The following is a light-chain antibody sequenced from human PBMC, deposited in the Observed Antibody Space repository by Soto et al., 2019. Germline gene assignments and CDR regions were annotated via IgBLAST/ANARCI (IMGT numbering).Light chain of an antibody. CDR1: SSDVGAYNY. CDR3: TSSTSSSTYV. J-gene: IGLJ1*01. Sequence: QSVLTQPASVSGSPGQSITISCTGTSSDVGAYNYVSWYQHHPGKAPKLMLYDVANRPSGVSNRFSGSKSGNTASLTISGLQAEDEADYYCTSSTSSSTYVFGTGTKVT. CDR2: DVA. V-gene: IGLV2-14*03.